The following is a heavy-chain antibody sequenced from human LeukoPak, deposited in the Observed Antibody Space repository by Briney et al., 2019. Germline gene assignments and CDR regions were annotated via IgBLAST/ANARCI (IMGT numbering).Heavy chain of an antibody. D-gene: IGHD5-18*01. CDR2: LTRTSSAT. CDR3: ATGGSEYRSDWFDS. J-gene: IGHJ5*01. CDR1: GFRFSSYD. V-gene: IGHV3-48*01. Sequence: GGSLRLSCVGSGFRFSSYDMNWVRQAPGRGLEWLSYLTRTSSATWYADSVKGRFTIFRDNAKGSLYLQMNSLRVEDTAVYYCATGGSEYRSDWFDSWGQGTLVNVAS.